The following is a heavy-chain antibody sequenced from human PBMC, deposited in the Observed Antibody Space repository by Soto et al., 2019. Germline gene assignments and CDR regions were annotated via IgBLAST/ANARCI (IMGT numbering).Heavy chain of an antibody. CDR2: FDPEDGET. Sequence: ASVKVSCKVSGYTLTELSMHWVRQAPGKGLEWMGGFDPEDGETIYAQKFQGRVTMTEDTSTDTAYMELSSLRSEDTAVYYCATAGGAARSQSGGGDCYFSNWFDPWGQGTLVTVSS. J-gene: IGHJ5*02. V-gene: IGHV1-24*01. CDR3: ATAGGAARSQSGGGDCYFSNWFDP. CDR1: GYTLTELS. D-gene: IGHD2-21*02.